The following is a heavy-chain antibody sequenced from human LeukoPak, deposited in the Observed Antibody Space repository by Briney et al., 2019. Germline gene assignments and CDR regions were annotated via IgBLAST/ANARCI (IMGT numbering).Heavy chain of an antibody. Sequence: ASVKVSCKASGYTFTSYDINWVRQATGQGLEWMGWMNPNSGNTGYAQKFQGRVTMTRNTSISTAYMELSSLRSEDTAVYYCARGQVEKWFGELLFTPGYYGMDVWGQGTLVTVSS. CDR3: ARGQVEKWFGELLFTPGYYGMDV. D-gene: IGHD3-10*01. CDR1: GYTFTSYD. V-gene: IGHV1-8*01. CDR2: MNPNSGNT. J-gene: IGHJ6*02.